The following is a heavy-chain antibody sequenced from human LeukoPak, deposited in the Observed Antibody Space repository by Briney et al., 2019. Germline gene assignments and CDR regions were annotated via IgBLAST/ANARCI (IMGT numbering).Heavy chain of an antibody. CDR1: GYSISSGYY. J-gene: IGHJ3*02. V-gene: IGHV4-38-2*01. CDR3: ARLGGGYINAFDI. D-gene: IGHD1-26*01. Sequence: PSETLSLTCAVSGYSISSGYYWGWIRQPPGKGLEWIGSIYHSGSTYYNPSLKSRVTISVDTSKNQFSLKLSSVTAADTAVYYCARLGGGYINAFDIWGQGTMVTVSS. CDR2: IYHSGST.